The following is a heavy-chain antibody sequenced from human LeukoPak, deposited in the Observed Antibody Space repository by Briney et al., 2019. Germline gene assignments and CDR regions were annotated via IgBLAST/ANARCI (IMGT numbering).Heavy chain of an antibody. V-gene: IGHV4-31*03. Sequence: SQTLSLTCTVSGGSISSGGYYWSRLRQHPGTGLEWIGFIYYSGSTYYNPSLKSRVTISVDTSKNQFSLKLSSVTAADTAVYYCARDSASVRGVPFDYWGQGTLVTVSS. CDR1: GGSISSGGYY. J-gene: IGHJ4*02. D-gene: IGHD3-10*01. CDR2: IYYSGST. CDR3: ARDSASVRGVPFDY.